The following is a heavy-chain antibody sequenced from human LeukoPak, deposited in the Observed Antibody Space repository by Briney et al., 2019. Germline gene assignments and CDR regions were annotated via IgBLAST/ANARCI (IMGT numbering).Heavy chain of an antibody. V-gene: IGHV3-21*04. CDR2: ISSSSSYI. J-gene: IGHJ5*01. Sequence: KPGRSLRLSCTASGFTFGDYAMSWVRQAPGKGLEWVSSISSSSSYIYYADSVKGRFTISRDNAKNSLYLQTKSLRAEDTAVYYCAKDSSGWYHWFDSWGQGILVTVSS. D-gene: IGHD6-19*01. CDR1: GFTFGDYA. CDR3: AKDSSGWYHWFDS.